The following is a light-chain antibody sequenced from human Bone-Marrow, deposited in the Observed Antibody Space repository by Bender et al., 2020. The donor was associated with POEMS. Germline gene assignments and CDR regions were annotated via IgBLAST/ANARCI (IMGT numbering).Light chain of an antibody. Sequence: QSVLTQPPSASGTPGQTISISCSGGASNIGNNDVYWYQHLPGTAPKLLLYRNIQRSSGVPVRFSGSRSGTSASLAISGLRSEDEADYFCATWDDSLNVWLFGGGTKVTVL. CDR1: ASNIGNND. CDR3: ATWDDSLNVWL. CDR2: RNI. J-gene: IGLJ2*01. V-gene: IGLV1-47*01.